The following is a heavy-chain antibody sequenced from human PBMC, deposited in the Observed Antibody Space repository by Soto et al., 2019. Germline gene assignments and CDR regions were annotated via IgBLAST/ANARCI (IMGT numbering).Heavy chain of an antibody. CDR1: GYTFTSYG. J-gene: IGHJ6*03. V-gene: IGHV1-18*01. CDR3: ARDYYDIGYYYMDV. CDR2: ISAYNGNT. D-gene: IGHD3-9*01. Sequence: ASVKVSCKASGYTFTSYGISWVRQAPGQGLERMGWISAYNGNTNYAQKLQGRVTMTTDTSTSTAYMELRSLRSDDTSVYYCARDYYDIGYYYMDVWGKGTTVTVSS.